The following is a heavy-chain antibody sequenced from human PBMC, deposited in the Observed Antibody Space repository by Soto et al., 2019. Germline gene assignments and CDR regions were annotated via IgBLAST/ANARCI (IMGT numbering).Heavy chain of an antibody. V-gene: IGHV4-34*01. J-gene: IGHJ6*02. CDR3: ARDGYYDILTGRLYGMDV. D-gene: IGHD3-9*01. Sequence: SETLSLTCAVYGGSFSGYYWSWIRQPPGKGLEWIGEINHSGSTNYNPSLKSRVTISVDTSKNQFSLKLSSVTAADTAVYYCARDGYYDILTGRLYGMDVWGQGTTVTVSS. CDR2: INHSGST. CDR1: GGSFSGYY.